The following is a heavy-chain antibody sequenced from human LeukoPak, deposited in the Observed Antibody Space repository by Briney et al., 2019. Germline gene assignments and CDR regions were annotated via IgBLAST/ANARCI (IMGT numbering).Heavy chain of an antibody. J-gene: IGHJ6*02. CDR1: GYTFTGYG. D-gene: IGHD1-14*01. V-gene: IGHV1-18*01. CDR2: ISAYNGNT. CDR3: ARNHVIGADYYYGMDV. Sequence: ASVKVSCKASGYTFTGYGIRWVRQAPGQGLEWMGWISAYNGNTNYAQKLQGRVTMTTDTSTSTAYMELRSLRSDDTAVYYCARNHVIGADYYYGMDVWGQGTTVTVSS.